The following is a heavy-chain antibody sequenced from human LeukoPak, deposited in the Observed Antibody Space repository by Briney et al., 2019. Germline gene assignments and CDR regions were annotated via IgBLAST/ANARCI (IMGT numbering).Heavy chain of an antibody. D-gene: IGHD6-19*01. V-gene: IGHV3-21*04. CDR3: AKDGVGAVAGTGRYFDY. Sequence: GGSLRLSCAASGFTFSSYSMHWVRQAPGKGLEWVSSISSSSSSYSYTYYADSVKGRFTISRDNSKNSLYLQMNSLRTEDTALYYCAKDGVGAVAGTGRYFDYWGQGTLVTVSS. J-gene: IGHJ4*02. CDR1: GFTFSSYS. CDR2: ISSSSSSYSYT.